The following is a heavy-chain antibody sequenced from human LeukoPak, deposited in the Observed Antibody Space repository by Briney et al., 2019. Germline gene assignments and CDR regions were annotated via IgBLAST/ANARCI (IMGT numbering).Heavy chain of an antibody. CDR2: INHSGST. D-gene: IGHD6-19*01. V-gene: IGHV4-34*01. CDR3: ARGYGSGLDY. Sequence: SETLSLTCAVYGGSFSGYYWSWIRQPPGKGLEWIGEINHSGSTNYNPSLKSRVTISVDTSKNQFSLKLSSATAADTAVYYCARGYGSGLDYWGQGTLVTVSS. J-gene: IGHJ4*02. CDR1: GGSFSGYY.